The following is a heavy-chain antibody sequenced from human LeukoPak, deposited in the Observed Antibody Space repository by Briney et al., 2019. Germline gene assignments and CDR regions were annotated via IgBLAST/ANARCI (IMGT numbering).Heavy chain of an antibody. J-gene: IGHJ6*03. CDR1: GFTFSSYW. CDR2: INSDGSST. CDR3: AKGGSSQYYYYMDV. V-gene: IGHV3-74*01. D-gene: IGHD6-6*01. Sequence: GGSLRLSCAASGFTFSSYWMHWVRQAPGKGLVWVSRINSDGSSTSYADSVKGRFTISRDNAKNTLYLQMNSLRAEDTAVYYCAKGGSSQYYYYMDVWGKGTTVTVSS.